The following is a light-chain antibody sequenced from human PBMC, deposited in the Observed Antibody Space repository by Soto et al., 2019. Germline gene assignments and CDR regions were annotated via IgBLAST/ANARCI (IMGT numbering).Light chain of an antibody. CDR3: SSYAGSNDYVV. CDR1: SSDVGGYTY. Sequence: QSVLTQPPSASGSPGQSVTISCTGTSSDVGGYTYVSWYQQHPGKAPKFIIYEVTKRPSGVPDRFSGSKSGNTASLTVTGLQDEEEADYYWSSYAGSNDYVVFGGGTKLTVL. J-gene: IGLJ2*01. V-gene: IGLV2-8*01. CDR2: EVT.